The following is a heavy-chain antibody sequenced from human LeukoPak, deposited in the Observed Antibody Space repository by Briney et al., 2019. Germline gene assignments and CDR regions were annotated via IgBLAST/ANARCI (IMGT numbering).Heavy chain of an antibody. CDR1: GYIFGNSY. CDR2: IKPSGGST. D-gene: IGHD5-24*01. CDR3: ARDDGYNFDY. J-gene: IGHJ4*02. Sequence: ASVEVSCKASGYIFGNSYIQWVRQAPGQGLEWMGIIKPSGGSTSYAQRFQGRVTMTRDTSTSTVYMELSSLRSEDTAVYYCARDDGYNFDYWGQGTLVTVSS. V-gene: IGHV1-46*01.